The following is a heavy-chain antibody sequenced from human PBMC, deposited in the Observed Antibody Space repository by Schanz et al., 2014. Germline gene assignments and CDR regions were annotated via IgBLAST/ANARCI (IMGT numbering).Heavy chain of an antibody. D-gene: IGHD6-19*01. CDR1: GFTFSSYA. Sequence: AQLLESGGGLVQPGGSLRLSCAASGFTFSSYAMHWVRQSPDKGLEWVAVMWNDGIKTHYADSGKGRFTISRDNSKNTVYLQMNSLRTDDTAMYYCARDPNTSAWLPYFDTWGQGTLVTVSS. V-gene: IGHV3-30*04. CDR3: ARDPNTSAWLPYFDT. J-gene: IGHJ4*02. CDR2: MWNDGIKT.